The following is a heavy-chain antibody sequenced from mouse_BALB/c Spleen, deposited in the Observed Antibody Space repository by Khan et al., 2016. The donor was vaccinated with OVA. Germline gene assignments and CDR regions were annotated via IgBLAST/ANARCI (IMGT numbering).Heavy chain of an antibody. CDR3: ARAWAADYSTSGGDTED. V-gene: IGHV9-4*02. J-gene: IGHJ4*01. D-gene: IGHD2-12*01. CDR2: INTHSGVP. CDR1: GYTFTTAG. Sequence: QIQLVQSGPELKKPGETVRISCKASGYTFTTAGIQWVQQMPGKGLKWIGWINTHSGVPKYAEDFKGRFAFSLEISVNTAYLQITNLKNEDMTTXFGARAWAADYSTSGGDTEDWGEGTSVTVSS.